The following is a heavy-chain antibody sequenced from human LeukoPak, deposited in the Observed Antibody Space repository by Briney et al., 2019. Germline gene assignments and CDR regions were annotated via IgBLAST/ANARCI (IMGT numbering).Heavy chain of an antibody. CDR3: ARERPNYYDSGPYYFDY. CDR2: IYSGGST. CDR1: GFTVSSNY. D-gene: IGHD3-22*01. J-gene: IGHJ4*02. V-gene: IGHV3-53*01. Sequence: GGSLRLSCAASGFTVSSNYMSWVRQAPGKGLEWVSVIYSGGSTYYADSVKGRFTISRDNSKNTLYLQMNSLRAEDTAVYYCARERPNYYDSGPYYFDYWGQGTLVTVSS.